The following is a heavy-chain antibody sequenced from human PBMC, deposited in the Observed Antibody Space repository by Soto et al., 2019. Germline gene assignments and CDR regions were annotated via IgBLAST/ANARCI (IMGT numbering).Heavy chain of an antibody. CDR3: ARGRAMANDHYYYYYGMDV. CDR1: GYTFTSYD. V-gene: IGHV1-8*01. D-gene: IGHD5-18*01. CDR2: MNPNSGNT. Sequence: QVQLVQSGAEVKKPGASVKVSCKASGYTFTSYDINWVRQATGQGLEWMGWMNPNSGNTGYAQKFQGRVTMTRNTSISTAYMVLSSLRSEDTAVYYCARGRAMANDHYYYYYGMDVWGQGTTVTVSS. J-gene: IGHJ6*02.